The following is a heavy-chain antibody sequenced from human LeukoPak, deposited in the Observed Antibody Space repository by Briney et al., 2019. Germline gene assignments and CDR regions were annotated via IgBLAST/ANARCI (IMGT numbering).Heavy chain of an antibody. Sequence: GEPLTLSCAASGFTFTNYAMNWVRQAPAKGLELVSLIRGSGRGTDYADSAKGRFTIPRDNSKNILYLQMNSLRAEDTAVYYCAGGYGDYSSLGYWGQGTLVTVSS. D-gene: IGHD4-17*01. CDR2: IRGSGRGT. CDR1: GFTFTNYA. J-gene: IGHJ4*02. CDR3: AGGYGDYSSLGY. V-gene: IGHV3-23*01.